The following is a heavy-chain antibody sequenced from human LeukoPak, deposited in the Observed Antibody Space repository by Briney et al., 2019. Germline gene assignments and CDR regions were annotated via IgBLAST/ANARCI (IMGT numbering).Heavy chain of an antibody. CDR3: ARHIPPLLDNSSGWYVHVGAFDI. Sequence: PSETLSLTCTVSGDSITSNYWTWIRQPPGKGLEWIGEINHSGSTNYNPSLKSRVTISVDTSKNQFSLKLSSVTAADTAVYYCARHIPPLLDNSSGWYVHVGAFDIWGQGTMVTVSS. CDR1: GDSITSNY. J-gene: IGHJ3*02. D-gene: IGHD6-19*01. CDR2: INHSGST. V-gene: IGHV4-34*01.